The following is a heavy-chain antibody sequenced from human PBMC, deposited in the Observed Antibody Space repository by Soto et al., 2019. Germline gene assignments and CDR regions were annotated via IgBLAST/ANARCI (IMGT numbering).Heavy chain of an antibody. CDR1: GGSISSGGYY. CDR3: ARGRTSWDIVVVPAAIGDYYYYGMDV. J-gene: IGHJ6*02. Sequence: PSETLSLTCTVSGGSISSGGYYWSWIRQHPGKGLEWIGYIYYSGSTYYNPSLKSRVTISVDTSKNQFSLKLSSVTAADTAVYYCARGRTSWDIVVVPAAIGDYYYYGMDVWGQGTTVTSP. CDR2: IYYSGST. D-gene: IGHD2-2*02. V-gene: IGHV4-31*03.